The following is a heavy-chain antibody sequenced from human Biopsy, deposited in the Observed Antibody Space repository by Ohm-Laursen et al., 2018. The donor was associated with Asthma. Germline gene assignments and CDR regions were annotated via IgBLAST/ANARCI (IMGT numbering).Heavy chain of an antibody. D-gene: IGHD3-10*01. CDR2: ISVYNGNT. Sequence: ASVKVSCKTSGYTFNSAGITWVRQAPGQGLEWMGWISVYNGNTKVAQKLQDRVTMITDTSTSTAYMELRSPRSDDTAVYFCARAVDYSHYYGIDVWGQGATVTVS. CDR3: ARAVDYSHYYGIDV. CDR1: GYTFNSAG. J-gene: IGHJ6*02. V-gene: IGHV1-18*01.